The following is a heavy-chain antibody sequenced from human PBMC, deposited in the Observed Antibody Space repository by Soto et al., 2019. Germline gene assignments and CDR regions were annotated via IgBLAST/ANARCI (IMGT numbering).Heavy chain of an antibody. CDR1: GFTVTNKY. J-gene: IGHJ2*01. V-gene: IGHV3-53*01. CDR2: IYRGGAT. CDR3: ARVDYGDYGWYFDL. D-gene: IGHD4-17*01. Sequence: VQLVESGGNLIQPGGSLRLSCAASGFTVTNKYMTWVRQAPGKGLEWVSVIYRGGATSYADSVKGRFTISRDNSKDILYLQANSLRAEDTAVYYCARVDYGDYGWYFDLWGRGTLVTVSS.